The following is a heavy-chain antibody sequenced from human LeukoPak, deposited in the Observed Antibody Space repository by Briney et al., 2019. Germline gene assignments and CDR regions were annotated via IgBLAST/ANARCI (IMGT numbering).Heavy chain of an antibody. CDR1: GFTVSNNY. J-gene: IGHJ5*02. CDR3: ARGEGLAARLWFDP. D-gene: IGHD6-6*01. CDR2: IYSGGST. V-gene: IGHV3-53*01. Sequence: GGSLRLSCAASGFTVSNNYMSWVRQAPGKGLEWVSVIYSGGSTYYADSVKGRFTISRDNSKNTLYLQMNSLRAEDTAVYYCARGEGLAARLWFDPWGQGTLVTVSS.